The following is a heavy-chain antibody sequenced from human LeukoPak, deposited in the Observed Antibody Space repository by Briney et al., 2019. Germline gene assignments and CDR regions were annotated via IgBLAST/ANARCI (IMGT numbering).Heavy chain of an antibody. CDR1: GNSISSNNW. V-gene: IGHV4-4*02. CDR3: ARGYSSGWPDAFDI. Sequence: PSGTLSLTCAVSGNSISSNNWWSWVRQPPGKGLEWIGEVFHSGSTYYNPSLKSRVTISVDTSKNQFSLKLSSVTAADTAVYYCARGYSSGWPDAFDIWGQGTMVTVSS. D-gene: IGHD6-19*01. CDR2: VFHSGST. J-gene: IGHJ3*02.